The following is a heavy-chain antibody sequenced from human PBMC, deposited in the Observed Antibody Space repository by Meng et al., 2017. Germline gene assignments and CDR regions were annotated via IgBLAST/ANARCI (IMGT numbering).Heavy chain of an antibody. D-gene: IGHD1-26*01. CDR1: GDSVSSNSAA. J-gene: IGHJ4*02. V-gene: IGHV6-1*01. CDR2: AYYRSKWYH. Sequence: QIQLQEAGPGLVKPSQTLSLIRAIAGDSVSSNSAAWNWIRQSPSRGLEWLGRAYYRSKWYHDYAESVKSRISIDPDTSKNQFSLQLRSVTPEDSAVYYCARGSYSFDSWGQRTLVTVSS. CDR3: ARGSYSFDS.